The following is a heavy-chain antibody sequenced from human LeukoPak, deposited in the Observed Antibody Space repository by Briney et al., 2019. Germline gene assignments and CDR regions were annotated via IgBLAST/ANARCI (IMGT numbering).Heavy chain of an antibody. CDR2: IIPILGIA. CDR3: AKFVDTAMVQGPSDAFDI. J-gene: IGHJ3*02. CDR1: GGTFSSYT. V-gene: IGHV1-69*02. Sequence: GSSVKVSCKASGGTFSSYTISWVRQAPGQGLEWIGRIIPILGIANYAQKFQGRVTITADKSTSTAYMELSSLRSEDTAVYYCAKFVDTAMVQGPSDAFDIWGQGTMVTVSS. D-gene: IGHD5-18*01.